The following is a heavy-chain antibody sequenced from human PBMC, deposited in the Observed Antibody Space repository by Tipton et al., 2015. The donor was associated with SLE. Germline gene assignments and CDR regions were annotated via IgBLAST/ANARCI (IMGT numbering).Heavy chain of an antibody. J-gene: IGHJ4*02. CDR1: GGSIRSSNW. Sequence: TLSLTCAVSGGSIRSSNWWSWVRQPPGNGLEWIGEIHHSGSTNSNPSLKSRVTISVDKSKNQFSLKLSSVTVADTAVYYCAKDYNHDNADYNWGQGTLVIVSS. D-gene: IGHD4-17*01. CDR2: IHHSGST. V-gene: IGHV4-4*02. CDR3: AKDYNHDNADYN.